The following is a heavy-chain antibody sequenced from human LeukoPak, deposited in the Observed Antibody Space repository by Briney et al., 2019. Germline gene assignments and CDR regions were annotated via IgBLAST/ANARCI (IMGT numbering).Heavy chain of an antibody. V-gene: IGHV4-39*07. CDR1: GGSISGSSYY. CDR2: IYYSGST. Sequence: SETLSLTCTVSGGSISGSSYYWGWIRQPPGKGLEWIGSIYYSGSTYYNPSLKSRVTISVDTSKNQFSLKLSSVTAADTAVYYCARGDYGDYWGQGTLVTVSS. J-gene: IGHJ4*02. CDR3: ARGDYGDY.